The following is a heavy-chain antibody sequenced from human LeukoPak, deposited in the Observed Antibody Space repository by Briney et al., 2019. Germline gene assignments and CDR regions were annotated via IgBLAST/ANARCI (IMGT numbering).Heavy chain of an antibody. Sequence: GESLEISCKGSGYSFTSYWIGWVRQMPGKGLEWMGIIYPGDSDTRYSPSFQGQVTISADKSISTAYLQWSSLKASDTAMYYCARHVVGYSSGWFLYYFDYWGQGTLVTVSS. CDR3: ARHVVGYSSGWFLYYFDY. CDR1: GYSFTSYW. V-gene: IGHV5-51*01. J-gene: IGHJ4*02. D-gene: IGHD6-19*01. CDR2: IYPGDSDT.